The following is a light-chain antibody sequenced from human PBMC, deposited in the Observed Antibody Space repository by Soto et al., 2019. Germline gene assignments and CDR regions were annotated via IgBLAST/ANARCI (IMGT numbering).Light chain of an antibody. CDR2: GVI. CDR1: SSDVGAYNF. CDR3: SSYAGSNNLV. V-gene: IGLV2-8*01. J-gene: IGLJ2*01. Sequence: QSALTQPPSASGSPGQSVTISCTGTSSDVGAYNFVSWYQQNPGKAPKLMIYGVIKRTSGVPDRFSGSKSGNTASLTVSGLKAEDEADYYCSSYAGSNNLVFGGGTKLTVL.